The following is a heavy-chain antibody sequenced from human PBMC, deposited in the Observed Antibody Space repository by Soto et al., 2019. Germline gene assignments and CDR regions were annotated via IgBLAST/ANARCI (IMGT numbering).Heavy chain of an antibody. CDR1: GESFSGYY. V-gene: IGHV4-34*01. CDR2: IHPSGST. D-gene: IGHD1-1*01. J-gene: IGHJ4*02. Sequence: QVQLQQWGAGLLKPSETLSLTCAIYGESFSGYYCSWARQSPGKGLEWIGEIHPSGSTNYNPSLKGRVTTSRDTSKNQFSLSLSSVAAADTAVYFCARGRDAYKGGRDWGQGTLVTVSS. CDR3: ARGRDAYKGGRD.